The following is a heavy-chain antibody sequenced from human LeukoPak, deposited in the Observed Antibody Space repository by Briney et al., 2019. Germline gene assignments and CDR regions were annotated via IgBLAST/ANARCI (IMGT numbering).Heavy chain of an antibody. J-gene: IGHJ4*02. V-gene: IGHV1-18*01. Sequence: GASVKVSCKTSGYTFINFGISLVRQAHGQGLEWMGWISVDNGNTNYAQNFQGRVTMTTDTSTRTAYMELRSLRSDDTAVYYCARTRARSATIFGVVTRGPFDYWGQGTLVTVSS. CDR3: ARTRARSATIFGVVTRGPFDY. CDR1: GYTFINFG. CDR2: ISVDNGNT. D-gene: IGHD3-3*01.